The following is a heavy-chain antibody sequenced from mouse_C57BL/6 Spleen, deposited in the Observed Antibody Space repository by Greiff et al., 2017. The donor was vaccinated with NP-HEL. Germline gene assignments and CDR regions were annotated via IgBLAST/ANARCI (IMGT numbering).Heavy chain of an antibody. J-gene: IGHJ4*01. CDR2: ISDGGSYT. CDR1: GFTFSSYA. Sequence: EVNVVESGGGLVKPGGSLKLSCAASGFTFSSYAMSWVRQTPEKRLEWVATISDGGSYTYYPDNVKGRFTISRDNAKNNLYLQMSHLKSEDTAMYYCARDRLGRGAMDYWGQGTSVTVSS. D-gene: IGHD4-1*01. V-gene: IGHV5-4*01. CDR3: ARDRLGRGAMDY.